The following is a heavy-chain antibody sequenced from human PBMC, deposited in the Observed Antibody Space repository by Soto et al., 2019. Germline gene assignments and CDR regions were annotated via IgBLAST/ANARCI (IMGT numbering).Heavy chain of an antibody. Sequence: QVHLVESGGGAVQPGRSLRLSCAAYGFIFSSRAMHWVRQAPGKGLEWVAVVSDEGNTKFYADSVRGRFTVSRDNSKNTVYLDMNTLRSDDTAVYYCATPRTAAPNTPVDFWGQGTLVIVSS. CDR1: GFIFSSRA. CDR3: ATPRTAAPNTPVDF. J-gene: IGHJ4*02. CDR2: VSDEGNTK. V-gene: IGHV3-30-3*01. D-gene: IGHD6-13*01.